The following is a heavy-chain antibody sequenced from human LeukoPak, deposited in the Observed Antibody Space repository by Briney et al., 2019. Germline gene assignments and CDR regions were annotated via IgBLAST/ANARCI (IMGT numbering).Heavy chain of an antibody. CDR3: ARDAMVRGVNCDAFDI. Sequence: GGSLRLSCAASGFTFSSYWMHWVCQAPGKGLVWVSRINSDGSSTSYADSVKGRFTISRDNAKNTLYLQMNSLRAEDTAVYYCARDAMVRGVNCDAFDIWGQGTMVTVSS. V-gene: IGHV3-74*01. D-gene: IGHD3-10*01. CDR2: INSDGSST. J-gene: IGHJ3*02. CDR1: GFTFSSYW.